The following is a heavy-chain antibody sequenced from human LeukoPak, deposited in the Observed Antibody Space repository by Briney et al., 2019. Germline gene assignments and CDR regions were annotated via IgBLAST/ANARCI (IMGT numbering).Heavy chain of an antibody. CDR2: ISSSSSYI. J-gene: IGHJ5*02. CDR1: GFTFSSYS. CDR3: ARGHRYYYDSSGYYGNWFNP. V-gene: IGHV3-21*01. D-gene: IGHD3-22*01. Sequence: GGSLRLSCAASGFTFSSYSMNWVRQAPGKGLEWVSSISSSSSYIYYADSVKGRFTISRDNAKNSLYLQMNSLRAEDTAVYYCARGHRYYYDSSGYYGNWFNPWGQGTLVTVSS.